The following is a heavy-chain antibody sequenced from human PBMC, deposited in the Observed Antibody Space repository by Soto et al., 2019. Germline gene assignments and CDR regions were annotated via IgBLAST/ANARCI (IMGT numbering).Heavy chain of an antibody. V-gene: IGHV3-30*18. J-gene: IGHJ6*02. CDR1: GFPFSSYG. CDR3: AKDSVYYDFWTGYYYYYYGMDV. D-gene: IGHD3-3*01. Sequence: GGSLRLSCATSGFPFSSYGMHWVRQAPGKGLEWVAAISYDGSNKYYADSVKGRFTISRDNSKNTLYLQMNSLRAEDTAVYYCAKDSVYYDFWTGYYYYYYGMDVWGQGTTVTVSS. CDR2: ISYDGSNK.